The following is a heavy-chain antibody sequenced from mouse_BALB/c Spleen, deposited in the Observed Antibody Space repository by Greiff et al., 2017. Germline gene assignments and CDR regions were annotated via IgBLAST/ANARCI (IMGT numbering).Heavy chain of an antibody. CDR2: INSNGGST. D-gene: IGHD2-4*01. CDR1: GFTFSSYG. Sequence: EVQGVESGGGLVQPGGSLKLSCAASGFTFSSYGMSWVRQTPDKRLELVATINSNGGSTYYPDSVKGRFTISRDNAKNTLYLQMSSLKSEDTAMYYCARDHYDYDAWFAYWGQGTLVTVSA. J-gene: IGHJ3*01. V-gene: IGHV5-6-3*01. CDR3: ARDHYDYDAWFAY.